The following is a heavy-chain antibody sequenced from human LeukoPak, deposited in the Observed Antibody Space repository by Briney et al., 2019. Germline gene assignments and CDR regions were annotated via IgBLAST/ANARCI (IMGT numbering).Heavy chain of an antibody. J-gene: IGHJ5*02. V-gene: IGHV3-30*01. CDR1: GFTFSSYW. CDR3: ARGIGLYSSSWYSS. CDR2: ISYDGSNK. Sequence: GGSLRLSCAASGFTFSSYWMHWVRQAPGKGLEWVAVISYDGSNKYYADSVKGRFTISRDNSKNTLYLQMNSLRAEDTAVYYCARGIGLYSSSWYSSWGQGTLVTVSS. D-gene: IGHD6-13*01.